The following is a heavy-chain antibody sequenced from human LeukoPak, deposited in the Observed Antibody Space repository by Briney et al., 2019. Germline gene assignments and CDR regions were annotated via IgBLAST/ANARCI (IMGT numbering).Heavy chain of an antibody. Sequence: GGSLRLSCAASGFTFSDFYVSWVRQAPGKGLEWISYIGKNGNLVDYADSVKGRFTVSRDNTKNLMFLQMNSLRAEDTAVYYCATDTNLVDLIQGDGHEDENFDRWGQGTMVTVSS. CDR2: IGKNGNLV. J-gene: IGHJ3*02. V-gene: IGHV3-11*01. CDR3: ATDTNLVDLIQGDGHEDENFDR. D-gene: IGHD1-26*01. CDR1: GFTFSDFY.